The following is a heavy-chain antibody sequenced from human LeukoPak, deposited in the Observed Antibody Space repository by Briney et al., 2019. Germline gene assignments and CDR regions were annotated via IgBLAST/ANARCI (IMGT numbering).Heavy chain of an antibody. CDR1: GYTFTSYD. CDR3: ARGGIQLWDY. J-gene: IGHJ4*02. V-gene: IGHV1-8*01. D-gene: IGHD5-18*01. CDR2: MNPNSGNT. Sequence: GASVKVSCKASGYTFTSYDINWVRQAPGQGLEWMGWMNPNSGNTGYAQMFQGRVTMTRNTSTSTVYMELSSLRSEDTAVYYCARGGIQLWDYGGKEPLVTVPS.